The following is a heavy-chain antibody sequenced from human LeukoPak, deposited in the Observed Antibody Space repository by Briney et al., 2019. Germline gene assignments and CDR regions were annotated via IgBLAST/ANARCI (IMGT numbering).Heavy chain of an antibody. CDR3: ARMIAVADDAFDI. J-gene: IGHJ3*02. Sequence: PGRSLRLSCAASGFTFSSYGMHWVRQAPGKGLEWVSSISSSSSYIYYADSVKGRFTISRDNAKNSLYLQMNSLRAEDTAVYYCARMIAVADDAFDIWGQGTMVTVSS. D-gene: IGHD6-19*01. V-gene: IGHV3-21*01. CDR1: GFTFSSYG. CDR2: ISSSSSYI.